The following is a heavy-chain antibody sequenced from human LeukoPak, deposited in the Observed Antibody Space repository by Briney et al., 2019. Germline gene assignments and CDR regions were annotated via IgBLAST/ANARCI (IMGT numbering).Heavy chain of an antibody. CDR3: ARDRYNWNDGLYFGY. J-gene: IGHJ4*02. D-gene: IGHD1-20*01. Sequence: SGGSLRLSCAASGFTFSSYSMNWVRQAPGKGLEWVSSISSSSSYIYYADSVKGRFTISRDNAKNSLYLQMNSLRAEDTAVYYCARDRYNWNDGLYFGYWGQGTLVTVSS. V-gene: IGHV3-21*01. CDR1: GFTFSSYS. CDR2: ISSSSSYI.